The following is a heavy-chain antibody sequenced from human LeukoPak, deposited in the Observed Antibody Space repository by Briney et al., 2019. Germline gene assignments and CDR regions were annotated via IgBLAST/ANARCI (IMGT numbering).Heavy chain of an antibody. Sequence: SETLSLTCTVSGGSISTYYWSWIRQPPGKGLEWIAYIYYSGSTSYNPSLKTRVTISVDMSKNPFSLKLSSVTAADTAVYYCARHSRYGDFDYWGQGTLLTVSS. V-gene: IGHV4-59*08. CDR2: IYYSGST. D-gene: IGHD4-17*01. J-gene: IGHJ4*02. CDR1: GGSISTYY. CDR3: ARHSRYGDFDY.